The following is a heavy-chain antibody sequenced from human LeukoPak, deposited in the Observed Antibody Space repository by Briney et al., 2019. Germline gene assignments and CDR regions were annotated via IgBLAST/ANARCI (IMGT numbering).Heavy chain of an antibody. CDR1: GFTVSSNY. J-gene: IGHJ4*02. Sequence: GGSLRLSCAASGFTVSSNYMSWVRQAPGKGLEWVSVIYSGGSTYYADSVKGRFTISRDNSKNTLYLQMNSLRAEDTAVYYCARGTYCGSDCYSFEYWGQGTLVTVSS. D-gene: IGHD2-21*01. V-gene: IGHV3-66*01. CDR3: ARGTYCGSDCYSFEY. CDR2: IYSGGST.